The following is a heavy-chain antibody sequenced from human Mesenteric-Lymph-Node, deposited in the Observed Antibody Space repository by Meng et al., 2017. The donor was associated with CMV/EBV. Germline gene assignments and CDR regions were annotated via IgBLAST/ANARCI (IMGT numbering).Heavy chain of an antibody. D-gene: IGHD2-15*01. CDR3: ARAPITTATFFDS. CDR1: GESFSGYY. CDR2: ISHSGST. V-gene: IGHV4-34*01. Sequence: SETLSLTCSVYGESFSGYYWNWIRQSPGTGLEWLGEISHSGSTNYNPSLKSRVTISVDTSKNQLSLNLSSVTVADTAVYYCARAPITTATFFDSWGQGALVTVSS. J-gene: IGHJ4*02.